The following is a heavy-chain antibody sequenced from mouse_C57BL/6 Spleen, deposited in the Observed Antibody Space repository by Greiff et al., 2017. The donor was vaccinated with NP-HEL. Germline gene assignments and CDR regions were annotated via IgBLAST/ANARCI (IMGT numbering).Heavy chain of an antibody. J-gene: IGHJ4*01. D-gene: IGHD2-1*01. CDR1: GFTFSSYA. Sequence: EVMLVESGGGLVKPGGSLKLSCAASGFTFSSYAMSWVRQTPEKRLEWVATISDGGSYTYYPDNVKGRFTISRDNAKNNLYLQMSHLKSEDTAMYYCARDLLSFYYAMDYWGQGTSVTVSS. CDR2: ISDGGSYT. V-gene: IGHV5-4*01. CDR3: ARDLLSFYYAMDY.